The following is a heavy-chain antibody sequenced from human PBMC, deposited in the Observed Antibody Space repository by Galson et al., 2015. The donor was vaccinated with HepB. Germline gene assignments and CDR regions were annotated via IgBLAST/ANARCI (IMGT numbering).Heavy chain of an antibody. CDR2: IKQDGSEK. D-gene: IGHD2-8*01. Sequence: SLRLSCAASGFTFSSYWMSWVRQAPGKGLEWVANIKQDGSEKYYVDSVKGRFTISRDNAKNSLYLQMNSLRAEDTAVYYCAREVYAVMVYATDYYYGMDVWGQGTTVTVSS. V-gene: IGHV3-7*03. J-gene: IGHJ6*02. CDR1: GFTFSSYW. CDR3: AREVYAVMVYATDYYYGMDV.